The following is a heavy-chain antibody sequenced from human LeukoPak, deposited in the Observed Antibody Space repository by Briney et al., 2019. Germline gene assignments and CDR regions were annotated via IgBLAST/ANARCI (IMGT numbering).Heavy chain of an antibody. V-gene: IGHV3-7*03. D-gene: IGHD4-23*01. J-gene: IGHJ4*02. CDR1: GLTFSNYW. Sequence: GESLRLSCAASGLTFSNYWMTWVRQAPGKGLEWVANIDEDGSEKYFVDSVKGRFTISRDNAKNSLYLQMNSLTVEDAAVYYCARLEYGGWGQGTLVTVSS. CDR3: ARLEYGG. CDR2: IDEDGSEK.